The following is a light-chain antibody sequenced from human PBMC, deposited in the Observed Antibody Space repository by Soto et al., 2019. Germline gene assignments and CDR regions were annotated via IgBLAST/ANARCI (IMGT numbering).Light chain of an antibody. CDR1: QSVRSN. CDR3: QQYDQWPIT. CDR2: GAF. J-gene: IGKJ5*01. Sequence: EILMTQSPATLSVSPGERVPLSCRASQSVRSNLAWYQQKPGQAPRLLIYGAFKRATGIPERFSGSGSGTGFSFTVTSLQSEDFEVYYCQQYDQWPITFGQGTRLEIK. V-gene: IGKV3D-15*01.